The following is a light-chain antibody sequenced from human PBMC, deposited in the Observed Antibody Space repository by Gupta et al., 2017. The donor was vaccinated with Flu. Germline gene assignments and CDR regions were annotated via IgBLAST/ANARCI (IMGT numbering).Light chain of an antibody. J-gene: IGLJ2*01. CDR2: DVS. CDR3: CSYAGSYTPL. V-gene: IGLV2-11*01. CDR1: SSDVGGYNY. Sequence: QSALPQPRSVSVSPGQSVTISCTGPSSDVGGYNYVSWYQQHPGKAPKLMIYDVSKRPSGVPDRFSGSKSGNTASLTISGLQAEDEADYYCCSYAGSYTPLFGGGTKLTVL.